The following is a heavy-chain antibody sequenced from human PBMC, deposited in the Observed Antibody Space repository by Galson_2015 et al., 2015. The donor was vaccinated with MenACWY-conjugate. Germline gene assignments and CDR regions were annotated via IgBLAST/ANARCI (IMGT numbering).Heavy chain of an antibody. CDR1: GFTFSSYE. J-gene: IGHJ1*01. CDR3: ARGVYDSSGYYFP. Sequence: SLRLPCAASGFTFSSYEMNWVRQAPGRGLEWVSYISSSGNTIYYADSVKGRFTISRDNAKNSLYLQMNSLRAEDTAVYYCARGVYDSSGYYFPWGQSTLVTVSS. V-gene: IGHV3-48*03. CDR2: ISSSGNTI. D-gene: IGHD3-22*01.